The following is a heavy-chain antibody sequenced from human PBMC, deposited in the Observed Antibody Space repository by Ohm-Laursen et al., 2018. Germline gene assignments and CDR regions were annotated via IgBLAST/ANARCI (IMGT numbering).Heavy chain of an antibody. D-gene: IGHD2-15*01. CDR2: IIAVLDTT. J-gene: IGHJ4*02. Sequence: GASVKVSCKAPGGTFSNYAISWVRQAPGQGPEWMGGIIAVLDTTNYAQSFQGRVTITTDDSTSTAYMELSSLRSEDTAIYYCVRGCLGGSCYTFDYWGQGTLLTVSS. CDR1: GGTFSNYA. V-gene: IGHV1-69*05. CDR3: VRGCLGGSCYTFDY.